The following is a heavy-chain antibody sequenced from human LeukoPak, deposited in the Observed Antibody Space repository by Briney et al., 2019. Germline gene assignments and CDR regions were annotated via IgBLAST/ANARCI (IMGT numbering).Heavy chain of an antibody. CDR3: ARDTYYDFWSGYYVVDPDDY. D-gene: IGHD3-3*01. CDR2: ISAYNGNT. J-gene: IGHJ4*02. Sequence: ASVKVSFKASGYTFTSYGISWVRQAPGQGLEWMGWISAYNGNTNYAQKLQGRVTMTTDTSTSTAYMELRSLRSDDTAVYYCARDTYYDFWSGYYVVDPDDYWGQGTLVTVSS. V-gene: IGHV1-18*01. CDR1: GYTFTSYG.